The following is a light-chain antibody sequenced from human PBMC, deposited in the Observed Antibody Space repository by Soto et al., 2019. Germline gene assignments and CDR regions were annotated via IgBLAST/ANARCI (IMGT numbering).Light chain of an antibody. V-gene: IGKV3-11*01. Sequence: EIVLTQSPGTLSLSPGEGATLSCRASQSVYNNYLAWYQQKPGQAPRLLIYGASSRATGIPARFSGSGSGTDFTLTISSLEPEDFAVYYCQQRSNWPPITFGQGTRLEIK. CDR3: QQRSNWPPIT. CDR2: GAS. J-gene: IGKJ5*01. CDR1: QSVYNNY.